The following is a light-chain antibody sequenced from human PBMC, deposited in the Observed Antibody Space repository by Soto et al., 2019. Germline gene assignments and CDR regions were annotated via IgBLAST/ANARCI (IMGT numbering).Light chain of an antibody. V-gene: IGKV1-27*01. Sequence: DIQMTQSPSSLSVSVGDRVTITCRASQDIRNYLAWYQQKPGKVPKLLIYAASTLQSGVPSRFSGSGSGTDFTITINSLQPEDIATYYCQKYDRSPFTFGPGTKVDFK. J-gene: IGKJ3*01. CDR1: QDIRNY. CDR3: QKYDRSPFT. CDR2: AAS.